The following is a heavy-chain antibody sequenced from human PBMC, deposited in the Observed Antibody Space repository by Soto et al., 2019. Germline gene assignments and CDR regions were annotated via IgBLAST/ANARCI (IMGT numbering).Heavy chain of an antibody. V-gene: IGHV1-3*01. J-gene: IGHJ6*02. CDR2: INAGNGNT. CDR3: ASSNIAAAPYGMDV. D-gene: IGHD6-13*01. Sequence: GASVKVSCTASGYTFTRYAMHWVRQAPGQRLEWMGWINAGNGNTKYSQKFQGRVTITRDTSASTAYMELSSLRSEDTAVYYCASSNIAAAPYGMDVWGQGTTVTVSS. CDR1: GYTFTRYA.